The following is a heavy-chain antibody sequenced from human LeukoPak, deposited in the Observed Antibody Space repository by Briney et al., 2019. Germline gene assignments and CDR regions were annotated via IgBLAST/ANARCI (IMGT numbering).Heavy chain of an antibody. V-gene: IGHV3-33*01. CDR3: ARDLGAAAGNP. CDR2: IWYDGSNK. J-gene: IGHJ5*02. CDR1: GFTFSSYG. Sequence: PGRSLRLSCAASGFTFSSYGMRWVRQAPGKGLEWVAVIWYDGSNKYYADSVKGRFTISRDNSKNTLYLQMNSLRAEDTAVYYCARDLGAAAGNPWGQGTLVTVSS. D-gene: IGHD6-13*01.